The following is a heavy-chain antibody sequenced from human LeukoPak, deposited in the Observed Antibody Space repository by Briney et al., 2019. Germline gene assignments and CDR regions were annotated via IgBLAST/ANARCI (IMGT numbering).Heavy chain of an antibody. V-gene: IGHV1-69*13. CDR2: IIPMFGTA. J-gene: IGHJ4*02. CDR3: ARERGADCDGDCYSAFDY. D-gene: IGHD2-21*02. Sequence: SVKVSCKASGGTFSSYFFSWVRQPPGQGLEWMGGIIPMFGTANYAQRYQGRVMITADESTSTANMELSSLRSEDTAVYYCARERGADCDGDCYSAFDYWGQGTLVTVSS. CDR1: GGTFSSYF.